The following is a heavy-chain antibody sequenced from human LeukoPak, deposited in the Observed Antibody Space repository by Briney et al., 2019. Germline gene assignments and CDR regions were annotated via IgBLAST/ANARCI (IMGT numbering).Heavy chain of an antibody. CDR2: IKQDGSEK. D-gene: IGHD1-26*01. J-gene: IGHJ4*02. CDR3: ASLKVGATYSRFDY. Sequence: GGSLRLSCAASGFTFSSYWMSWVRQAPGKGLEWVANIKQDGSEKYYVDSVKGRFTISGDNAKNSLYLQMNSLRAEDTAVYYCASLKVGATYSRFDYWGQGTLVTVSS. V-gene: IGHV3-7*01. CDR1: GFTFSSYW.